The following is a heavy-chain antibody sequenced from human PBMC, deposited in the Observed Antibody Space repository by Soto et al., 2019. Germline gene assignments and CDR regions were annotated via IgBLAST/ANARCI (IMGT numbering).Heavy chain of an antibody. Sequence: SETLSLTCTVSGGSISSYYWSWIRQPPGKGLEWIGYIYYSGSTNYNPSLKSRVTISVDTSKNQFSLKLSSVTAADTAVYYCARLVTHDYSIDNWFDPWGQGTLVTVSS. J-gene: IGHJ5*02. CDR3: ARLVTHDYSIDNWFDP. CDR1: GGSISSYY. V-gene: IGHV4-59*08. CDR2: IYYSGST. D-gene: IGHD4-4*01.